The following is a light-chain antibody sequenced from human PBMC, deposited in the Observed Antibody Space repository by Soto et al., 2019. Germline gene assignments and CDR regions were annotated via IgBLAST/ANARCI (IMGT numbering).Light chain of an antibody. J-gene: IGKJ4*01. V-gene: IGKV1-5*01. CDR2: DAS. Sequence: DIQMTQSPSTLSASVGDRVTITCWASQSISNWLAWYQQKPGKAPKVLIYDASSLKTGVPSRFSGSGSGTEFTLTISSLQPDDFASYFCQQYNAYPLTFGGGTKVEIK. CDR3: QQYNAYPLT. CDR1: QSISNW.